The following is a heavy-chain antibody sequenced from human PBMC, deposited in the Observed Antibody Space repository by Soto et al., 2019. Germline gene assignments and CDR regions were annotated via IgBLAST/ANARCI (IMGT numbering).Heavy chain of an antibody. CDR1: GGSFREYA. D-gene: IGHD5-18*01. Sequence: SVKVSCKVSGGSFREYAVSWVRQAPGQGLEWMGGIIPMFGTPNYAQKFQERITIIADEGTSTVYMELSSLTSEDTAVYYCAIDSTAMIMSSFDYWGQGTLVTVSS. J-gene: IGHJ4*01. CDR3: AIDSTAMIMSSFDY. CDR2: IIPMFGTP. V-gene: IGHV1-69*13.